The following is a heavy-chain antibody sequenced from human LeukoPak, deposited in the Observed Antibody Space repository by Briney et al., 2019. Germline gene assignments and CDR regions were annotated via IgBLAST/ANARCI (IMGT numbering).Heavy chain of an antibody. D-gene: IGHD2-2*01. Sequence: SETLSLTCTVSGDSVGSNTYYWGWLRQPPGKGLEWIASITFSGNTYNPSLKSRVATSVDTSKNQFSLKLSSVTAADTAVYYCARLGFCTTTNCPWGQGTLVTVSS. J-gene: IGHJ5*02. CDR2: ITFSGNT. CDR3: ARLGFCTTTNCP. CDR1: GDSVGSNTYY. V-gene: IGHV4-39*01.